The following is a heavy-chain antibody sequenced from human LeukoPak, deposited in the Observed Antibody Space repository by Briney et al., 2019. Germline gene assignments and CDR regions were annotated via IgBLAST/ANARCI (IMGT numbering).Heavy chain of an antibody. CDR3: ATGAGCGY. V-gene: IGHV3-7*03. Sequence: GGSLRLSCAASGFTFSSYWMTWVRQAPGKGLEWVANIKQDGSERNYVDSVKGRFTISRDNAKNSLYLRMNTLRDEDTAVYYCATGAGCGYWGQGTLVTVSS. CDR2: IKQDGSER. D-gene: IGHD6-19*01. CDR1: GFTFSSYW. J-gene: IGHJ4*02.